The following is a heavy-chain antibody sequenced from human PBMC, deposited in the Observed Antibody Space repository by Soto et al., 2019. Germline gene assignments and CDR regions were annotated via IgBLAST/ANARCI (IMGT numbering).Heavy chain of an antibody. D-gene: IGHD2-2*01. CDR3: ARDFGGYCSSTSCYLDGGWFDP. CDR2: IYSGGST. CDR1: GFTVSSNY. V-gene: IGHV3-66*01. J-gene: IGHJ5*02. Sequence: GGSLRLSCAASGFTVSSNYMSWVRQAPGKGLEWVSVIYSGGSTYYADSVKGRFTISRGNSKNTLYLQMNSLRAEDTAVYYCARDFGGYCSSTSCYLDGGWFDPWGQGTLVTVSS.